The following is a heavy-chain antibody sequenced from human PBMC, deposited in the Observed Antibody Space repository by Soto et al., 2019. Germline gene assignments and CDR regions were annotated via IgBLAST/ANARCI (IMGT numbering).Heavy chain of an antibody. D-gene: IGHD3-3*01. Sequence: SETLSLTCAVYGGSFSGYYWSWIRQPPGKGLEWIGEINHSGSTNYNPSLKRRVSISVDTSTNQFSLPLGAATAADPHGCCWWREGLYYDFGIGYYRGSDYWGQGTRFTFSS. V-gene: IGHV4-34*06. CDR3: WREGLYYDFGIGYYRGSDY. CDR1: GGSFSGYY. CDR2: INHSGST. J-gene: IGHJ4*02.